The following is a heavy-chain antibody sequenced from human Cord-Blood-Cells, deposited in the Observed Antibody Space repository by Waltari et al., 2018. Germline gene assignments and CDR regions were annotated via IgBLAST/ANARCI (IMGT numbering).Heavy chain of an antibody. J-gene: IGHJ4*02. CDR2: INPSGGST. CDR1: GYTFTSYY. Sequence: QVQLVQSGAEVKKPGASVKVSCKASGYTFTSYYMHWVRQAPGQGLEWMGIINPSGGSTSYAQKFQGRVTMTRDTSTSTVYMELSSLRSEDTAVYYCATQASGDSSGHALAYWGQGTLVTVSS. CDR3: ATQASGDSSGHALAY. V-gene: IGHV1-46*01. D-gene: IGHD3-22*01.